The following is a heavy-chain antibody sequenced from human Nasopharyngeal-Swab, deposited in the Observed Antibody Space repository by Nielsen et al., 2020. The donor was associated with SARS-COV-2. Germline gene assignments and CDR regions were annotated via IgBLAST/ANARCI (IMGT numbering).Heavy chain of an antibody. V-gene: IGHV3-13*01. D-gene: IGHD3-22*01. CDR2: IGTAGDT. CDR3: AKDDYYESSVYQSNYGMDV. J-gene: IGHJ6*02. CDR1: GFTVSSNY. Sequence: GGSLRLSCAASGFTVSSNYMSWVRQAPGKGLEWVSAIGTAGDTYYSGSVKGRFTISRENAKNSLYLQMNSLRIEDTALYYCAKDDYYESSVYQSNYGMDVWGQGTTVTVSS.